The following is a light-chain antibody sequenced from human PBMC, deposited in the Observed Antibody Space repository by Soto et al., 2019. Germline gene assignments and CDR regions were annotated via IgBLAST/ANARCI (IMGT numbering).Light chain of an antibody. CDR2: LEGSGSY. CDR1: SGHSSYI. J-gene: IGLJ3*02. Sequence: QLVLTQSSSASASLGSSVKLTCTLSSGHSSYIIAWHQQQPGKAPRYLMKLEGSGSYNKGSGVPDRFSGSSSGADRYLTISNLQFEDEADYYCETWDSNTPTVFCGGTKLTVL. V-gene: IGLV4-60*02. CDR3: ETWDSNTPTV.